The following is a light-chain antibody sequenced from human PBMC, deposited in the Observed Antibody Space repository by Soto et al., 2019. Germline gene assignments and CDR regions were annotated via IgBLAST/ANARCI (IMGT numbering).Light chain of an antibody. Sequence: QPVLTQPPSVSGAPGQRVTISRTGSSSNIGAGYDVHWYRQLPGTAPKLLIYGNSNRPSGVPDRFSGSKSGTSASLAITGLQAKDEADYYCQSYDSSLSGVVFGGGTKLTVL. CDR3: QSYDSSLSGVV. V-gene: IGLV1-40*01. J-gene: IGLJ2*01. CDR1: SSNIGAGYD. CDR2: GNS.